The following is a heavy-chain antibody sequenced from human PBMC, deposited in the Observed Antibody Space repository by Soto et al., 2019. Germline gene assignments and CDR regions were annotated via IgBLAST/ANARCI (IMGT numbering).Heavy chain of an antibody. CDR2: IYYSGST. CDR3: ARSYYDFWSGYYYYYGMDV. J-gene: IGHJ6*02. Sequence: SETLSLTCTVSGGSISSYYWSWIRQPPGKGLEWIGYIYYSGSTNYNPSLKSLVTISVDTSKNQFSLKLSSVTAADTAVYYCARSYYDFWSGYYYYYGMDVLGQGTTVTVSS. D-gene: IGHD3-3*01. CDR1: GGSISSYY. V-gene: IGHV4-59*01.